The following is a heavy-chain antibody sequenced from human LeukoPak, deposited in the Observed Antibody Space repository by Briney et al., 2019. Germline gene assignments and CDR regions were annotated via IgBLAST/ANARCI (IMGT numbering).Heavy chain of an antibody. CDR1: GFTFSSYW. V-gene: IGHV3-7*01. D-gene: IGHD3-3*01. CDR2: IKQDGSEK. J-gene: IGHJ4*02. Sequence: PGGSLRLSCAASGFTFSSYWMSRVRQVPGKGLEWVANIKQDGSEKYYVDSVKGRFTISRDNAKNSLYLQMNSLRAEDTAVYYCAPNSWSGYHLFDYWGQGTLVTVSS. CDR3: APNSWSGYHLFDY.